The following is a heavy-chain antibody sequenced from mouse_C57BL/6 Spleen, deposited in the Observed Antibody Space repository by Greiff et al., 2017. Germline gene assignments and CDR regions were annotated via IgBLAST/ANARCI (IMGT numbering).Heavy chain of an antibody. J-gene: IGHJ3*01. CDR1: GFTFSSYA. V-gene: IGHV5-4*01. CDR3: ARDRGVTTGFAY. D-gene: IGHD2-2*01. Sequence: EVQGVESGGGLVKPGGSLKLSCAASGFTFSSYAMSWVRQTPEKRLEWVATISDGGSYTYYPDNVKGRFTISRDNAKNNLYLQMSHLKSEDTAMYYCARDRGVTTGFAYWGQGTLVTVSA. CDR2: ISDGGSYT.